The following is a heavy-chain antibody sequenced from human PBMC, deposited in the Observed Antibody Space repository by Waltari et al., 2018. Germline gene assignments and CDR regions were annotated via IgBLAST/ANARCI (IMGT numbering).Heavy chain of an antibody. CDR3: VRQRSADFWSGYFDL. J-gene: IGHJ4*02. V-gene: IGHV4-39*01. CDR1: GDSISTSTFY. D-gene: IGHD3-3*01. CDR2: VYYNVYK. Sequence: QAQLQELGPGQVKPSETLSFRCAVSGDSISTSTFYWGWVRQPPGKGLEWVGSVYYNVYKFSNPSLPSRLPLSLDTSNNHFSLILTSVTAADTAIYYCVRQRSADFWSGYFDLWGQGTLVTVSS.